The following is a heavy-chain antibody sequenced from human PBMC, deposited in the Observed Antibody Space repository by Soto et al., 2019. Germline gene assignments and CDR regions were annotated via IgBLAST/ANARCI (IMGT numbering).Heavy chain of an antibody. CDR2: IYYSGST. Sequence: SETLSLTCTVSGGSISSYYWSWIRQPPGKGLEWIGYIYYSGSTNYNPSLRSRVTISVDTSKNQFSLKLSSVTAADTAVYYCARVGSNYYYYGMDVWGQGTTVTVSS. V-gene: IGHV4-59*01. CDR1: GGSISSYY. CDR3: ARVGSNYYYYGMDV. D-gene: IGHD4-4*01. J-gene: IGHJ6*02.